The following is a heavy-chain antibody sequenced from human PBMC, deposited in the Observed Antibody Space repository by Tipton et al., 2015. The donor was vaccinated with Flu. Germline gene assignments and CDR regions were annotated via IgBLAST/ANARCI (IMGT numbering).Heavy chain of an antibody. J-gene: IGHJ4*02. CDR1: GGSISSYY. Sequence: TLSLTCTVSGGSISSYYWSWIRQPAGKGLEWIGRIYTSGSTNYNPSLKSRVTMSVDTSKNQFSLKLSSVTAADTAVYYCARGTKTQHTLARRYCSSTSCLSFDYWGQGTPVTVSS. V-gene: IGHV4-4*07. D-gene: IGHD2-2*01. CDR3: ARGTKTQHTLARRYCSSTSCLSFDY. CDR2: IYTSGST.